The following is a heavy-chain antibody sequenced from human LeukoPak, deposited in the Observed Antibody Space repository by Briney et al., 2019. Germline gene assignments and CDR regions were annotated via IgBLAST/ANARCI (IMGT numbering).Heavy chain of an antibody. J-gene: IGHJ3*02. D-gene: IGHD1-26*01. Sequence: GGSLRLSCAASGFSFSTIYMSWVRQTPGQGLEWVANINVDGTAEYYVDSVKGRFTISRDNAKNSLYLQMNSLRAEDTAVYYCARDPYRFAFDIWGQGTVVLVSS. CDR1: GFSFSTIY. CDR2: INVDGTAE. CDR3: ARDPYRFAFDI. V-gene: IGHV3-7*03.